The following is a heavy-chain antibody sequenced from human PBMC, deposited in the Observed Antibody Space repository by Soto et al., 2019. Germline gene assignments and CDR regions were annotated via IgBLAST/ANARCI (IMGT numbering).Heavy chain of an antibody. CDR3: AHIGALPPNEVLRT. V-gene: IGHV3-15*01. Sequence: EVQLVESGGGLVNPGGSLRLSCAASGITFTYAWMTWVRQAPGRGLEWVGRVKSEAGGGTIDYAAPVKGRFTISREDSRSMLYLQMNSLKSEDTAVYYCAHIGALPPNEVLRTWCQGTVVTVSS. D-gene: IGHD2-21*01. J-gene: IGHJ3*01. CDR2: VKSEAGGGTI. CDR1: GITFTYAW.